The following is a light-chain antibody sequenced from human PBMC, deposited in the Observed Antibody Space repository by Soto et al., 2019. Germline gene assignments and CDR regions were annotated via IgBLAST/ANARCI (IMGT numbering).Light chain of an antibody. V-gene: IGLV2-14*01. J-gene: IGLJ2*01. CDR1: SSDVGAYTY. CDR3: ISYPPSRNHV. Sequence: QSALTQPASVSGSPGQSITISCTGTSSDVGAYTYVSWYQQYPGKAPKFIIYEVSNRPSGVSYRFSGSKSGNTASLTISGLKAEDEADYSRISYPPSRNHVFGGGTKLSVL. CDR2: EVS.